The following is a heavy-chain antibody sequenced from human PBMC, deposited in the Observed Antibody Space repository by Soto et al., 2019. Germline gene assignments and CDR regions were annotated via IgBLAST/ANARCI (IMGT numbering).Heavy chain of an antibody. CDR1: GGTFSSYA. V-gene: IGHV1-69*13. CDR3: AREPTYCTNGVCYYYYYGMDV. Sequence: SVKVSCKASGGTFSSYAISWVRQAPGQGLEWMGGIIPIFGTANYAQKFQGRVTITADESTSTAYMELSSLRSEDTAVYYCAREPTYCTNGVCYYYYYGMDVWGQGNNVTVSS. D-gene: IGHD2-8*01. J-gene: IGHJ6*02. CDR2: IIPIFGTA.